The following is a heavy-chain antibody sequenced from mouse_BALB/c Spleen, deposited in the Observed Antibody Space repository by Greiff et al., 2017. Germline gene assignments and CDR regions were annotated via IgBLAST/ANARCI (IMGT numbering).Heavy chain of an antibody. J-gene: IGHJ2*01. Sequence: QVQLQQSGAELVKPGASVKLSCKASGYTFTSYYMYWVKQRPGQGLEWIGEINPSNGGTNFNEKFKSKATLTVDKSSSTAYMQLSSLTSEDSAVYYFTLIHYYGYGLDYWGQGTTLTVSS. D-gene: IGHD1-2*01. CDR2: INPSNGGT. V-gene: IGHV1S81*02. CDR1: GYTFTSYY. CDR3: TLIHYYGYGLDY.